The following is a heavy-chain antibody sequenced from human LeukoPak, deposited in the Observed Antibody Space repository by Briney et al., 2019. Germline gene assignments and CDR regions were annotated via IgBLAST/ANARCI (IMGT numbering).Heavy chain of an antibody. Sequence: GSSVKVSCKASGGTFSRFAIGWVRQAPGRGLEWMGGIIPVFGTTNYAQKFQDRVTITADESTSTVYMELNSLRSEDTAVYYCARLDDSNGTKADYWGQGTLVTVSS. CDR1: GGTFSRFA. CDR3: ARLDDSNGTKADY. CDR2: IIPVFGTT. V-gene: IGHV1-69*01. J-gene: IGHJ4*02. D-gene: IGHD3-22*01.